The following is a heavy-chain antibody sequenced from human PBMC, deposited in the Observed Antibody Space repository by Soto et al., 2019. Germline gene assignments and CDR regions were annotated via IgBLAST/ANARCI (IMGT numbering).Heavy chain of an antibody. CDR1: GYTFTGYY. Sequence: GASVKVSCKASGYTFTGYYMHWVRQAPGQGLEWMGWINPNSGGTNYAQKFQGRVTMTRDTSISTAYMELSRLRSDDTAVYYCARDQQLAVPYYYYYGMDVWGQGTTVTVSS. CDR3: ARDQQLAVPYYYYYGMDV. J-gene: IGHJ6*02. CDR2: INPNSGGT. D-gene: IGHD6-13*01. V-gene: IGHV1-2*02.